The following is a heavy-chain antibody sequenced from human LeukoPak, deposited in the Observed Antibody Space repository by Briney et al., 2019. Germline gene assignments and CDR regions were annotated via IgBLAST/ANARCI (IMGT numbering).Heavy chain of an antibody. J-gene: IGHJ5*02. D-gene: IGHD3-3*01. Sequence: ASVKVPCKASGGTFSSYAISWVRQAPGQGLEWMGGIIPIFGTANYAQKFQGRVTITTDESTSTAYIELSSLRSEDTAVYYCARSGDFWSGYSNWFDPWGQGTLVTVSS. CDR1: GGTFSSYA. CDR3: ARSGDFWSGYSNWFDP. CDR2: IIPIFGTA. V-gene: IGHV1-69*05.